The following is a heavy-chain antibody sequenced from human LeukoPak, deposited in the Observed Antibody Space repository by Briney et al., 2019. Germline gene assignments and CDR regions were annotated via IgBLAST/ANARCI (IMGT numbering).Heavy chain of an antibody. Sequence: ASVKVSCKASDYIFSGHFIHWVRQAPGQGLEWIGRIDPNSGGTSFAPKFQGRVTITADESTSTAYMELSSLRSEDTAVYYCARDSGSGWQNWFDPWGQGTLVTVSS. CDR2: IDPNSGGT. J-gene: IGHJ5*02. CDR3: ARDSGSGWQNWFDP. CDR1: DYIFSGHF. D-gene: IGHD6-19*01. V-gene: IGHV1-2*06.